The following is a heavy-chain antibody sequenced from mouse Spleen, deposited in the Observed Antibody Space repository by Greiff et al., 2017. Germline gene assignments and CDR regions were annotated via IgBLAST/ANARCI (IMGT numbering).Heavy chain of an antibody. Sequence: VQLQQSGPGLVAPSQSLSITCTVSGFSLTSYGVHWVRQPPGKGLEWLGVIWAGGSTNYNSALMSRLSISKDNSKSQVFLKMNSLQTDDTAMYYCAREGGTTVHFDYWGQGTTLTVSS. V-gene: IGHV2-9*02. D-gene: IGHD1-1*01. J-gene: IGHJ2*01. CDR2: IWAGGST. CDR1: GFSLTSYG. CDR3: AREGGTTVHFDY.